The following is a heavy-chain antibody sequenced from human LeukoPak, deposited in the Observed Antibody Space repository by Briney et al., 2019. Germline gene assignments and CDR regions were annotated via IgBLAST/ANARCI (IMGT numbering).Heavy chain of an antibody. CDR3: ARVEYGIAVAGTVDY. V-gene: IGHV3-21*01. CDR2: ISSSSSYI. D-gene: IGHD6-19*01. CDR1: GFTFSSYS. J-gene: IGHJ4*02. Sequence: SGGSLRLSCAASGFTFSSYSMNWVRQAPGKGLEWVSSISSSSSYIYYADSVKGRFTISRDSAKNSLYLQMNSLRAEDTAVYYCARVEYGIAVAGTVDYWGQGTLVTVSS.